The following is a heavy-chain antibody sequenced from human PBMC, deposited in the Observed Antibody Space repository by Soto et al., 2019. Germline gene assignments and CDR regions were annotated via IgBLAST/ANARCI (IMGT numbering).Heavy chain of an antibody. CDR1: GGSISSGGYY. CDR3: ARAPVAAADLNFDY. J-gene: IGHJ4*02. CDR2: IYYSGST. Sequence: SETLSLTCTVSGGSISSGGYYWSWIRQHPGKGLEWIGYIYYSGSTYYNPSLQSRVTISVDTSKNQFSLKLSSVNAAHTAVYYCARAPVAAADLNFDYWGQGTLVTVSS. V-gene: IGHV4-31*03. D-gene: IGHD6-13*01.